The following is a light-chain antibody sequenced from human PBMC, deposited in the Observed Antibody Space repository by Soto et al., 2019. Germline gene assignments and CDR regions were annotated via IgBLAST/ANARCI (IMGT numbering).Light chain of an antibody. CDR3: QQYNILWT. J-gene: IGKJ1*01. Sequence: DIHMTQSPSTLSASVGDRVTITCRASQIISGWLAWYQQKPGKAPKLLIYDVSTLESGVPSRFSGSGSGTEFTLTISSLQPDDSAIYYCQQYNILWTFGQGTKVDIK. V-gene: IGKV1-5*01. CDR1: QIISGW. CDR2: DVS.